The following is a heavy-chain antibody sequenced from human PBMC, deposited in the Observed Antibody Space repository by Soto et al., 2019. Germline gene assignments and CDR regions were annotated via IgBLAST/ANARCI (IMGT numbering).Heavy chain of an antibody. J-gene: IGHJ4*02. D-gene: IGHD1-7*01. V-gene: IGHV3-64*01. CDR1: GFTFSSYD. CDR3: VRRVSGNYDY. Sequence: VQLAESWGGMVQPGGSLRLSCVASGFTFSSYDMHWVRQAPGKGLEYVSSISSNGGTTYYGNSVKGRFTISRDNSKNTLYVQRGSLRAEDMAVYYCVRRVSGNYDYWGQGTLVTVSS. CDR2: ISSNGGTT.